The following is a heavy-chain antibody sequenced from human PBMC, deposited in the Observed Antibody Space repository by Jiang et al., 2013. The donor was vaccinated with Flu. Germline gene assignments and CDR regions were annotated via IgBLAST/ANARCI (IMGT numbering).Heavy chain of an antibody. CDR3: SRDVWSRGSRYRPLAGVDY. D-gene: IGHD5-18*01. J-gene: IGHJ4*02. CDR1: RHPQQLC. CDR2: IIAIIGTT. Sequence: VSCQDFWRHPQQLCNQLGATGPWTPGLSGMAGIIAIIGTTHYAQKFQGRIKLTADDSTSTAYMELSSLTSDDTAVYYCSRDVWSRGSRYRPLAGVDYWGQGTLVTVST. V-gene: IGHV1-69*01.